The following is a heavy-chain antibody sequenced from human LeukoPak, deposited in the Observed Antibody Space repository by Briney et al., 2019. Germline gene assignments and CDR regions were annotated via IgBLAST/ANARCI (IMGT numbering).Heavy chain of an antibody. CDR2: IKQDGRQK. CDR3: ARDRGFLDY. V-gene: IGHV3-7*01. Sequence: PGRSLRLSCAPSRFTFSSYWMSWVRQAPGKGLEWVAKIKQDGRQKNYVDSVTDRFTISRDNAENSLYLQMDSLRAEDTAVYYCARDRGFLDYWGQGTLVTVSS. CDR1: RFTFSSYW. J-gene: IGHJ4*02. D-gene: IGHD3-10*01.